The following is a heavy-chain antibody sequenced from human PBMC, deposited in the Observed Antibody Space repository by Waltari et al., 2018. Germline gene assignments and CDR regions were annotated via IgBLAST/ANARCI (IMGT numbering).Heavy chain of an antibody. CDR3: ARVFWTSASSGVSFLDP. D-gene: IGHD3-3*01. J-gene: IGHJ5*02. CDR1: GASISSYY. V-gene: IGHV4-4*07. CDR2: IYISGST. Sequence: QVQLQESGPGLVKPSETLSLTCTVSGASISSYYWTWIRQPAGKGLEWIGRIYISGSTNYNPSLKSRVTMSLDTSKNHFSLTLSSVTAANTAVYYCARVFWTSASSGVSFLDPWGQGTLVTVSA.